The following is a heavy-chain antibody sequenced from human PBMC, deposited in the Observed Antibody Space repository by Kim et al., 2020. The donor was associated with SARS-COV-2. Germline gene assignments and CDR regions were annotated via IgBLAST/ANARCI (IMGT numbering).Heavy chain of an antibody. V-gene: IGHV3-7*05. CDR1: GFTFSSYW. CDR3: ARERYGADYYGMDV. Sequence: GGSLRLSCAASGFTFSSYWMSWVRQAPGKGLEWVANIKQDGSEKYYVDSVKGRFTISRDNAKNSLYLQMNSLRAEDTAVYYCARERYGADYYGMDVWGQGTTVTVSS. J-gene: IGHJ6*02. D-gene: IGHD3-10*01. CDR2: IKQDGSEK.